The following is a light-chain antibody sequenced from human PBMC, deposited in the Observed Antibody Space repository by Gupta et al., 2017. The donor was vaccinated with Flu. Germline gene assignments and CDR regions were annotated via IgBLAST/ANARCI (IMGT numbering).Light chain of an antibody. V-gene: IGLV1-51*02. CDR1: GSNIGTND. CDR2: ENE. J-gene: IGLJ2*01. CDR3: GTWDSSLSVGVV. Sequence: QSVLAQPPSVSAAPGQRVTISCSGSGSNIGTNDVSWYQHFPGAAPRLLIYENEKRPSGIPGRFSGSKSGRSATLAIIGLQTGDEADYYCGTWDSSLSVGVVFGGGTKVTVL.